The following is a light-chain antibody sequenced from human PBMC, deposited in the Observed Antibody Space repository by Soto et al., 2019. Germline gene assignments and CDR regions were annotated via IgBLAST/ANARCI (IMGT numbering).Light chain of an antibody. J-gene: IGLJ1*01. CDR3: SSYTTSNTRQIV. Sequence: QSALTQPASVSGSPGQSITISCTGTSSEVVGYNYVSWYQHHPGKAPKLIIYDVTNRPSGVSNPFSGSKSGNTASLTISGLQPEDEADYYCSSYTTSNTRQIVFGTGTKVTAL. CDR1: SSEVVGYNY. V-gene: IGLV2-14*03. CDR2: DVT.